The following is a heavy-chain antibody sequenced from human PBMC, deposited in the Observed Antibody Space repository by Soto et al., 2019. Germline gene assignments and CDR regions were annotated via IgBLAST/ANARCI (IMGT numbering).Heavy chain of an antibody. V-gene: IGHV1-69*06. Sequence: SVKVSCKTSGGTFSSYAISWVRQAPGQGLEWMGGIIPIFGRANYAQKFQGRVTITADKSTSTAYMELSSLRSEDTAVYYCAREIKSSCDNGFDPWGQGTLVTVSS. J-gene: IGHJ5*02. CDR1: GGTFSSYA. CDR2: IIPIFGRA. CDR3: AREIKSSCDNGFDP. D-gene: IGHD2-15*01.